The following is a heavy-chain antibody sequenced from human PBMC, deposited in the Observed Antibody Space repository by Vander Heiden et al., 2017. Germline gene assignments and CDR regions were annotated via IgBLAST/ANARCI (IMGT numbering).Heavy chain of an antibody. CDR2: IKQDGSEK. CDR1: GFTFSIYW. V-gene: IGHV3-7*01. D-gene: IGHD6-13*01. Sequence: EVQLVESGGGLVQPGGSLRLSCAASGFTFSIYWMSWVRQAPGKGLEWVANIKQDGSEKYYVDSVKGRFTISRDNAKNSLYLQMNSLRAEDTAVYYCARAAANNAYFDYWGQGTLVTVSS. CDR3: ARAAANNAYFDY. J-gene: IGHJ4*02.